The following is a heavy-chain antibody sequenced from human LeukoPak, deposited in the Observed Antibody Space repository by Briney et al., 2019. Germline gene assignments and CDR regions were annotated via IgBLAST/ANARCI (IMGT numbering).Heavy chain of an antibody. J-gene: IGHJ4*02. D-gene: IGHD3-22*01. CDR2: IYHSGST. CDR1: GGSISSSGYY. Sequence: PSETLSLTCTASGGSISSSGYYWGWIRQPPGKGLEWIGTIYHSGSTYYNPSLKSPVTILVDTSKNQFSLKLSSVTAADTAVYYCASPRPDSSGYYIFDYWGQGTLVTVSS. CDR3: ASPRPDSSGYYIFDY. V-gene: IGHV4-39*01.